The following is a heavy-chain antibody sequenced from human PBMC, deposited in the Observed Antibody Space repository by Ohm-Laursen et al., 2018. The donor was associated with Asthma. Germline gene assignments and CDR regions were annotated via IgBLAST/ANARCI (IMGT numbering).Heavy chain of an antibody. D-gene: IGHD3-22*01. CDR2: ISGSGGST. V-gene: IGHV3-23*01. J-gene: IGHJ4*02. CDR3: AGEPKRGGVYYDSSGYYRPDDY. CDR1: GFTFSSYA. Sequence: GSLRLSCTASGFTFSSYAMSWVRQAPGKGLEWVSAISGSGGSTYYADSVKGRFTISRDNSKNTLYLQMNSLRAEDTAVYYCAGEPKRGGVYYDSSGYYRPDDYWGQGTLVTVSS.